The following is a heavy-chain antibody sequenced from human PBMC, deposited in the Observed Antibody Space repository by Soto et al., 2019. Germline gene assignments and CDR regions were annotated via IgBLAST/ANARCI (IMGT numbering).Heavy chain of an antibody. CDR2: IYYSGST. V-gene: IGHV4-59*01. Sequence: SETLSLTCTVSGGSISSYYWSWIRQPPGKGLEWIGYIYYSGSTNYNPSLKSRVTISVDTSKNQFSLKLSSVTAADTAVYYCARELQVSAKLELSSGEYYYYYYYMDVRGKGTTVTVSS. D-gene: IGHD1-7*01. CDR1: GGSISSYY. J-gene: IGHJ6*03. CDR3: ARELQVSAKLELSSGEYYYYYYYMDV.